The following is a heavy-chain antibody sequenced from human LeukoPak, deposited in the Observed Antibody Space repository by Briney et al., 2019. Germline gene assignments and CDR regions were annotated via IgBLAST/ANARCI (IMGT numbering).Heavy chain of an antibody. V-gene: IGHV4-31*03. Sequence: SETLSLTCTVSGGSISSGGYYWSWIRQHPGKGLEGIGYIYYSGSTYYNPSLKSRVTISVDTSKNQFSLKLSSVTAADTAVYYCARGASEYYGSGSYPLDAFDIWGQGTMVTVSS. CDR3: ARGASEYYGSGSYPLDAFDI. J-gene: IGHJ3*02. CDR2: IYYSGST. D-gene: IGHD3-10*01. CDR1: GGSISSGGYY.